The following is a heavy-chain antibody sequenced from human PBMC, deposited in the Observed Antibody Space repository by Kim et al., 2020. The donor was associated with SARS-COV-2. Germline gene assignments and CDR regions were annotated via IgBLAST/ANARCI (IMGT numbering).Heavy chain of an antibody. CDR3: ARNNAMIDL. Sequence: SETLSLTCTVSGGSISSYYWSWIRQPPGKGLEWIGYIYYSGSTNYNPSLKSRVTISVDTSKNQFSLKLSSVTAADTAVYYCARNNAMIDLWGRGTLVTVSS. CDR1: GGSISSYY. D-gene: IGHD3-22*01. CDR2: IYYSGST. V-gene: IGHV4-59*01. J-gene: IGHJ2*01.